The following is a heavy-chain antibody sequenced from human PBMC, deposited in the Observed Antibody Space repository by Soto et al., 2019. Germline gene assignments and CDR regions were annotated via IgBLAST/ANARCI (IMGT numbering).Heavy chain of an antibody. CDR2: IIPIFGTA. D-gene: IGHD1-26*01. CDR3: ARDPSDCAMIVGAAQGCAFDI. Sequence: QVQLVQSGAEVKKPGSSVKVSCKASGGTFSSYAISWVRQAPGQGLEWMGGIIPIFGTANYAQKLQGRVTITADESTSTAYMELSSLRSEDTAVYYCARDPSDCAMIVGAAQGCAFDIWGQGTMVTVSS. CDR1: GGTFSSYA. J-gene: IGHJ3*02. V-gene: IGHV1-69*01.